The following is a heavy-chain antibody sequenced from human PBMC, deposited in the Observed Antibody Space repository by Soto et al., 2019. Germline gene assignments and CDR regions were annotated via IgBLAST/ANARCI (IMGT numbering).Heavy chain of an antibody. CDR2: INAGNGNT. CDR3: ARGVAGPLHWFDP. J-gene: IGHJ5*02. D-gene: IGHD6-19*01. V-gene: IGHV1-3*01. CDR1: GYTITSYA. Sequence: ASVKVSCKASGYTITSYAMHWVRQAPGQRLEWMGWINAGNGNTKYSQKFQGRVTITRDTSASTAYMELSSLRSEDTAVYYCARGVAGPLHWFDPWGQGTLVTVSS.